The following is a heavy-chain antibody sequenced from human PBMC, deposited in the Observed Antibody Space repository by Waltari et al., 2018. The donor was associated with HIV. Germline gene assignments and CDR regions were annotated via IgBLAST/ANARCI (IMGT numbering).Heavy chain of an antibody. CDR3: AKDTTGYSSGWYGGGFDP. J-gene: IGHJ5*02. D-gene: IGHD6-19*01. CDR1: GFTFSSYA. V-gene: IGHV3-23*01. CDR2: ISGSGGST. Sequence: EVQLLESGGGLVQPGGSLRLSCAASGFTFSSYAMSWVRQAPGKGLEWVSAISGSGGSTYYAASVKGRFTISRDNSKNTLYLQMNSLRAEDTAVYYCAKDTTGYSSGWYGGGFDPWGQGTLVTISS.